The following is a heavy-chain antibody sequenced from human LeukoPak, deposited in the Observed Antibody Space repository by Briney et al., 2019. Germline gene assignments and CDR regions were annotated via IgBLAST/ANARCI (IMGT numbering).Heavy chain of an antibody. CDR2: MHFSGST. Sequence: PSETLSLTCTVSGGSISSRHYYWGWVRQPPGRGLEWIGNMHFSGSTYYNPSLKSRVTLSVDTSKNQFSLELNSVTAADTAVYFCATTRLLYTDYYWYFDLWGRGTLVTVSS. V-gene: IGHV4-39*01. J-gene: IGHJ2*01. D-gene: IGHD3-9*01. CDR1: GGSISSRHYY. CDR3: ATTRLLYTDYYWYFDL.